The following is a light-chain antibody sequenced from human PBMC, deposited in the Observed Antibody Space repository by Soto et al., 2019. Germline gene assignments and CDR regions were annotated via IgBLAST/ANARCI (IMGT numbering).Light chain of an antibody. V-gene: IGLV3-21*02. CDR1: NLGSKH. CDR2: DDS. J-gene: IGLJ3*02. CDR3: QVWDNNSDHWV. Sequence: SYELTQAPSVSVAPGQTAMITCGGNNLGSKHVHGYQQRPGQAPVLVVYDDSDRPSGIPERFSGSKSGNTATLTISRVEAGDEADYYCQVWDNNSDHWVFGGGTKLTVL.